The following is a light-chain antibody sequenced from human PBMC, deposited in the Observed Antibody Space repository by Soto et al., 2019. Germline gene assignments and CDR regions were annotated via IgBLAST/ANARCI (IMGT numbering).Light chain of an antibody. Sequence: QSVLTQPASVSGSPGQSITISCTGTSSDVGGYNYVSWYQQHPGKAPKLMIYEVSNRPSGVSNRFSGSKSGNTASLTISGLQAEDEADYYCSSYTTISVIFGGGTKLTVL. V-gene: IGLV2-14*01. CDR3: SSYTTISVI. CDR1: SSDVGGYNY. J-gene: IGLJ2*01. CDR2: EVS.